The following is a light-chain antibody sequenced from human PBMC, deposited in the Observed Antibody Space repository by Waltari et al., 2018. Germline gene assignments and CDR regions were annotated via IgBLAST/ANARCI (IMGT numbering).Light chain of an antibody. CDR2: AAS. Sequence: DIQMTQSPSSLSASVGDRVTITCRASQTISRYLHWYQQKLGKAPNLLIYAASSLQSGVPSRFSGSGSGRDFTLIITSLQPEDLATYYCQQSYSFTRTFGQGTKVEIK. V-gene: IGKV1-39*01. CDR3: QQSYSFTRT. CDR1: QTISRY. J-gene: IGKJ1*01.